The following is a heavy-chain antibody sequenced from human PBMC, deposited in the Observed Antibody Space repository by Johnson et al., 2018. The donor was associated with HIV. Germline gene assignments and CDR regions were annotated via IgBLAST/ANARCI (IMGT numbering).Heavy chain of an antibody. CDR3: AKCIWGSSLIDAFDI. V-gene: IGHV3-33*06. Sequence: QLVESGGGVVQPGRSLRLSCAASGFTFSSYGMHWVRQAPGKGLEWVAGMWYDGSKKNYADSVKGLFTISRDNSKNTLLLHMNSLRAEDTAVYYCAKCIWGSSLIDAFDIWGQGTMVTVSS. CDR1: GFTFSSYG. D-gene: IGHD3-16*01. CDR2: MWYDGSKK. J-gene: IGHJ3*02.